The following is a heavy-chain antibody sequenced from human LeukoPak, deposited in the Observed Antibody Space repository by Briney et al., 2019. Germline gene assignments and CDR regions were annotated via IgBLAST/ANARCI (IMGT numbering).Heavy chain of an antibody. CDR3: AREATYYGSGSYYGEKYYYMDV. Sequence: SVTVSFKASGGTFSSSDISWVRQAPGQGLEWMGGIIPIFRTAHYAQKFQDRVTITTDDSTGTAYMELSSLRSDDTDVYYCAREATYYGSGSYYGEKYYYMDVWGKGTTVTVSS. CDR2: IIPIFRTA. D-gene: IGHD3-10*01. V-gene: IGHV1-69*05. CDR1: GGTFSSSD. J-gene: IGHJ6*03.